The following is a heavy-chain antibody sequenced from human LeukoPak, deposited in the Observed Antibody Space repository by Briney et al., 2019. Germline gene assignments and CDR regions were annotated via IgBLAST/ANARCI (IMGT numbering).Heavy chain of an antibody. D-gene: IGHD1/OR15-1a*01. Sequence: PGGSLRLSCTASGFVFRDYNVNWVRQAPGKGLEWVSYISRASSHKFYADSVKGRFTISRDDAKNSLFLQMNILTDDDTALYYCARGTLNNEAFDVWGQGTFVAVPS. J-gene: IGHJ3*01. CDR2: ISRASSHK. V-gene: IGHV3-21*06. CDR1: GFVFRDYN. CDR3: ARGTLNNEAFDV.